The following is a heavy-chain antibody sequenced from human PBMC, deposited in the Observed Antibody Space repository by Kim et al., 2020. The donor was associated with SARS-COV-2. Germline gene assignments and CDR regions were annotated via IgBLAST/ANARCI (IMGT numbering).Heavy chain of an antibody. J-gene: IGHJ6*02. V-gene: IGHV4-31*02. CDR3: ARERGSQLWQYGMDV. Sequence: PSLKSRVTIAVDTSKNQFSLKRSSVTAADTAVYYCARERGSQLWQYGMDVWGQGTTVTVSS. D-gene: IGHD5-18*01.